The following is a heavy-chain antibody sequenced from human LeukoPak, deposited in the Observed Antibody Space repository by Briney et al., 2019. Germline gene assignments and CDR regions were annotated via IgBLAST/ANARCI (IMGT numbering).Heavy chain of an antibody. CDR1: GFTVSSIY. J-gene: IGHJ6*02. D-gene: IGHD2-2*01. CDR3: AREQVVVGRGYYGMDV. CDR2: MYSGGST. Sequence: LAGGSLRLSCAASGFTVSSIYMNWVRQAPGKGLEWVSVMYSGGSTFYGDSVKGRFTISRDNSMNTLYLQMNSLRVDDTAVYYCAREQVVVGRGYYGMDVWGQGTTVTVSS. V-gene: IGHV3-66*01.